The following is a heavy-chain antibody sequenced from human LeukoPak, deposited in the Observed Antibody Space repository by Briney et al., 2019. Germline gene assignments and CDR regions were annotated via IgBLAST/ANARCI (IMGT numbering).Heavy chain of an antibody. CDR2: IIPIFGTA. J-gene: IGHJ4*01. Sequence: SVKVSFKASGGTFSSYAISWMRQAPGQGLEWMGGIIPIFGTANYAQKFQGRVTITADESTSTAYMELSSLRSEDTAVYYCAREIYDYVWGSYRLFDYWGQGTLVTVSS. CDR3: AREIYDYVWGSYRLFDY. V-gene: IGHV1-69*13. D-gene: IGHD3-16*02. CDR1: GGTFSSYA.